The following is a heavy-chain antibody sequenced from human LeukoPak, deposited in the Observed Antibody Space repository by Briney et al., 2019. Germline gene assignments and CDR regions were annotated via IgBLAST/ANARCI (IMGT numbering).Heavy chain of an antibody. D-gene: IGHD4/OR15-4a*01. Sequence: NASETLSLTCTVSGGSINSAGSYWSWVRQYPGKGLEWIGYISYSGSTFYNPSLGSRVTMSLDTSKIQFSLHLTSVSAADTAVYYCTRVRDYGRVFDSWGQGTLVTVSS. CDR3: TRVRDYGRVFDS. V-gene: IGHV4-31*03. J-gene: IGHJ4*02. CDR2: ISYSGST. CDR1: GGSINSAGSY.